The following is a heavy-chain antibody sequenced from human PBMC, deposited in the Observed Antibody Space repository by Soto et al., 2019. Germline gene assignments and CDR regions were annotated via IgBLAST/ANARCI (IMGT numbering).Heavy chain of an antibody. J-gene: IGHJ4*02. V-gene: IGHV4-30-2*01. D-gene: IGHD2-15*01. CDR3: ARGQVVAAQH. CDR1: GGSISSGGYS. CDR2: IYLSGST. Sequence: QLQLQESGSGLVKPSQTLSLTCAVSGGSISSGGYSWSWIRQPPGKGLEWIGYIYLSGSTYYNPSLKGGVTLAVARSQPQAPRRRSAVPAAATAVYYCARGQVVAAQHWGQGTLVTVSS.